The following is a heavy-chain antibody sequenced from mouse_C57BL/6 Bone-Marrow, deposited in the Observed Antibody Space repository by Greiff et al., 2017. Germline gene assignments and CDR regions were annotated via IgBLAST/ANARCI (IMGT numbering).Heavy chain of an antibody. CDR2: FYPGSGSI. CDR1: GYTFTEYT. J-gene: IGHJ3*01. V-gene: IGHV1-62-2*01. D-gene: IGHD2-3*01. Sequence: QVQLKESGAELVKPGASVKLSCKASGYTFTEYTIHWVKQRSGQGLEWIGWFYPGSGSIKYNEKFKDKDTLTADKSSSTVYMELSRLTSEDSAVXFCARHEEGDGYYGAWFAYWGQGTLVTVSA. CDR3: ARHEEGDGYYGAWFAY.